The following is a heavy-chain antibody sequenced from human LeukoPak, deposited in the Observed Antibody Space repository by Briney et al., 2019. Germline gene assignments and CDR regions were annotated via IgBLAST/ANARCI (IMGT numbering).Heavy chain of an antibody. Sequence: PSETLSLTCTVSGGSISSYYWSWIRQPPGKGLELIGFISDTGSTHYNPSLNSRVTISVDTSKNQFSLKLTSVTAADTAVYYCARPIMVRGVIDWFDPWGQGTLVTVTS. D-gene: IGHD3-10*01. CDR2: ISDTGST. J-gene: IGHJ5*02. CDR3: ARPIMVRGVIDWFDP. CDR1: GGSISSYY. V-gene: IGHV4-59*08.